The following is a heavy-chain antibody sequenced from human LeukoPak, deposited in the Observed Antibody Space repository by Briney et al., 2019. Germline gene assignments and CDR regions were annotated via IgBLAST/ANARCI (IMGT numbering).Heavy chain of an antibody. D-gene: IGHD3-22*01. Sequence: GRSLSLSCAASGFTFSRFGMHWVRQAPGKGLEWVAVIWYDGSNKYYADSVKGRFTISRDNSKNTLYLEMNSLRAEDTAVYYCARDYYYDSSGYWDYYFDYWGQGTLVSVSS. CDR1: GFTFSRFG. CDR2: IWYDGSNK. V-gene: IGHV3-33*01. J-gene: IGHJ4*02. CDR3: ARDYYYDSSGYWDYYFDY.